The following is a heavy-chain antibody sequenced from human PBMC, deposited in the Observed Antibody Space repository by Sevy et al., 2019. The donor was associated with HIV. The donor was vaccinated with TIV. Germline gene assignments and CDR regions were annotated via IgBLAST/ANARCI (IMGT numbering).Heavy chain of an antibody. CDR1: GFTFSSYS. Sequence: GESLKISCAASGFTFSSYSMNWVRQAPGKGLEWVSSISSSSSYIYYADSVKGRFTISRDNAKNSLYLQMNSLRAEDTAVYYCARDTPRGNYGPWGQGTLVTVSS. V-gene: IGHV3-21*01. J-gene: IGHJ5*02. CDR3: ARDTPRGNYGP. D-gene: IGHD3-10*01. CDR2: ISSSSSYI.